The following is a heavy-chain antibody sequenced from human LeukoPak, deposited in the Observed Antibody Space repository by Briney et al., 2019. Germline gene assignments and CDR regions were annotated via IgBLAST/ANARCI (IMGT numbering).Heavy chain of an antibody. V-gene: IGHV4-31*03. CDR2: IYYTGIT. J-gene: IGHJ4*02. CDR3: AASSGVTLGRF. CDR1: GGSISSGSHY. Sequence: PSETLSLTCTVSGGSISSGSHYYNWIRQHPGKGLEWIGYIYYTGITSYNPSLKSRVTMSVDTSMNQVSLKVISLTAADTAVYYCAASSGVTLGRFWGQGALVTVSS. D-gene: IGHD3-16*01.